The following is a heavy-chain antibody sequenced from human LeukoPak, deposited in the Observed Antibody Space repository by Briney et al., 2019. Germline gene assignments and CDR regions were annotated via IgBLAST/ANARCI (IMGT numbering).Heavy chain of an antibody. V-gene: IGHV4-59*01. CDR1: GASISSNY. Sequence: SEALSLTCTVYGASISSNYCSWIRQPPGKGMEWNGYIFNSGRATYNTSLKSRVTISVDTSKNQFSLKLSSVTAVDTAVYYCARDPKAAAGTIPNDAFDIWGQGTMVTVSS. D-gene: IGHD6-13*01. J-gene: IGHJ3*02. CDR2: IFNSGRA. CDR3: ARDPKAAAGTIPNDAFDI.